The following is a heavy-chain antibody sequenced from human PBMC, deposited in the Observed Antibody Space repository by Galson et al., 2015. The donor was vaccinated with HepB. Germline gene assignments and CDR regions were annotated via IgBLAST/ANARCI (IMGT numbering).Heavy chain of an antibody. D-gene: IGHD1-26*01. V-gene: IGHV3-30*03. CDR3: AREPGSHYFDY. Sequence: SLRLSCAASGFTFSRYFMHWVRQAPGKGLEWVAVISFDGSNEGYVDSVKGRFSISRDNSKNTLYLQMNSLRPEDTAVYYCAREPGSHYFDYWGQGTLVTVSS. CDR1: GFTFSRYF. J-gene: IGHJ4*02. CDR2: ISFDGSNE.